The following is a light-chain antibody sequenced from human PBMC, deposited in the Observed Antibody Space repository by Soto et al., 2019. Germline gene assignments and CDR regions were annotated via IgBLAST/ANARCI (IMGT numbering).Light chain of an antibody. CDR2: GAS. J-gene: IGKJ1*01. V-gene: IGKV3D-15*01. Sequence: EIVMTQSPGTLSVSTGEGATLSCRASQSVDSNLAWYQQKPGQAPRLLIYGASTRATGIPDRFRGSGSGTDFTLTISSLQPEDVATYYCQHYNSYSEAFGQGTKVDIK. CDR3: QHYNSYSEA. CDR1: QSVDSN.